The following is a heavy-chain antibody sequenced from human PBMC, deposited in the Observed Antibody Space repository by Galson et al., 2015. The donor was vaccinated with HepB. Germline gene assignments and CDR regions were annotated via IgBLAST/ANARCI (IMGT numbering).Heavy chain of an antibody. CDR3: ARANWGSPPGY. CDR2: MNPDSGNT. D-gene: IGHD7-27*01. J-gene: IGHJ4*02. Sequence: SVKVSCKASGYTFTSYDINWVRQATGQGLEWMGWMNPDSGNTGYAQKFQGRVTMTRNTSLRTAYMELSSLRSEDTAVYYCARANWGSPPGYWGQGTLVTVSS. V-gene: IGHV1-8*01. CDR1: GYTFTSYD.